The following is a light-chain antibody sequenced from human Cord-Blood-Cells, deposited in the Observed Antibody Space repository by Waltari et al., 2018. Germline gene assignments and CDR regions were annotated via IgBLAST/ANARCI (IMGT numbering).Light chain of an antibody. Sequence: QSALTQPASASGSPGQSITISCTGTSSDVGGYNYVSWYQQHPGKAPKLMIYDVSNRPSGVSNRFSGSKSGNPASLTISGLQAEDEADYYCRSYTGSSALVFGGGTKLTVL. CDR3: RSYTGSSALV. CDR2: DVS. J-gene: IGLJ3*02. CDR1: SSDVGGYNY. V-gene: IGLV2-14*03.